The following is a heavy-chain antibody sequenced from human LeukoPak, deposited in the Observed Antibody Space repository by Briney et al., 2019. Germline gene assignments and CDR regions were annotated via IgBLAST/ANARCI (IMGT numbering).Heavy chain of an antibody. V-gene: IGHV1-2*02. CDR1: GYTLTGYY. Sequence: ASVKVSCKASGYTLTGYYMHWVRQAPGQGLEWMGWINPNSGGTNYAQKFQGRVTMTRDTSISTAYMELSRLRSDDTAVYYCARDIFPYCGGDCYVDYWGQGTLVTVSS. CDR2: INPNSGGT. D-gene: IGHD2-21*02. J-gene: IGHJ4*02. CDR3: ARDIFPYCGGDCYVDY.